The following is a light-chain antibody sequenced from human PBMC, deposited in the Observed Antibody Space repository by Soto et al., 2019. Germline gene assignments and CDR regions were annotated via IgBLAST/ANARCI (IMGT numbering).Light chain of an antibody. CDR1: QRLGHYDGDTV. Sequence: DVVMPQSPLSLPVTLGQPASISCKSSQRLGHYDGDTVFSWFPQRPGQSPRRLIYRVSNRGSGVPARGTGSGSGTDCTLKISRVEAEDVGVYYGMQATHWPPTFGQGTKVEIK. J-gene: IGKJ1*01. CDR3: MQATHWPPT. V-gene: IGKV2-30*02. CDR2: RVS.